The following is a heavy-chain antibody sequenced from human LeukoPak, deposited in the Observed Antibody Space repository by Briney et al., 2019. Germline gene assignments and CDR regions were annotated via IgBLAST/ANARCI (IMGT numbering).Heavy chain of an antibody. CDR3: ARGNAVTTGWFDP. V-gene: IGHV1-69*02. CDR2: IIPILGIA. J-gene: IGHJ5*02. Sequence: SVKVSCKASGGTFSSYTISWVRQAPGQGLEWMGRIIPILGIANYAQKFQGRVTITADKSTSTAYMELSSLRSEDTAVYYCARGNAVTTGWFDPWGQGTLVTVSS. CDR1: GGTFSSYT. D-gene: IGHD4-17*01.